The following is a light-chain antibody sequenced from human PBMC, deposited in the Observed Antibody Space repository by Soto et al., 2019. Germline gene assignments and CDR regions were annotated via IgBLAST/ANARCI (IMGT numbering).Light chain of an antibody. Sequence: QSVLTQPPSASGTPGQRVTISCSGSSSNVGSNTVNWYQQLPETAPKLLIYSNNQRPSGVPDRFSGSKSGTSASLAISGLQSEDEADYYCTAWDDSLNGWVFGGGTKLT. CDR2: SNN. V-gene: IGLV1-44*01. J-gene: IGLJ3*02. CDR3: TAWDDSLNGWV. CDR1: SSNVGSNT.